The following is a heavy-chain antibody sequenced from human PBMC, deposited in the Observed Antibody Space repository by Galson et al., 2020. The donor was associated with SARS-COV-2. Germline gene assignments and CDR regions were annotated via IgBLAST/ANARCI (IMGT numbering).Heavy chain of an antibody. CDR1: GGSISSSSYY. J-gene: IGHJ5*02. D-gene: IGHD1-1*01. CDR2: IYYSGST. Sequence: SETLSLTCTVSGGSISSSSYYWGWIRQPPGKGLEWIGSIYYSGSTYYNPSLKSRVTISVDTSKNQFSLKLSSVTAADTAVYYCARGDWNDDWFDPWGQGTLVTVSS. CDR3: ARGDWNDDWFDP. V-gene: IGHV4-39*01.